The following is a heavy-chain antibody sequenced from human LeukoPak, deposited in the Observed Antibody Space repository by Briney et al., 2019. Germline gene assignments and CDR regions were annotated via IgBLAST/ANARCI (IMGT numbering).Heavy chain of an antibody. CDR2: IISIFGTA. J-gene: IGHJ4*02. V-gene: IGHV1-69*13. CDR3: ASRLYCSNTRCRNFPFAY. D-gene: IGHD2-2*01. CDR1: GGTFSSYA. Sequence: SVKVSCKASGGTFSSYAINWVRQAPGQGLEWMGGIISIFGTANYAQKFQDRVTITADESTSTAYMELSSLRSEATAIYYCASRLYCSNTRCRNFPFAYWGQGTLVTVSS.